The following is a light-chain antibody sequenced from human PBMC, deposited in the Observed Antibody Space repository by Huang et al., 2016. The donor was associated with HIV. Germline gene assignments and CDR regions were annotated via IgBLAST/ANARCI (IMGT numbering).Light chain of an antibody. V-gene: IGKV3D-15*01. J-gene: IGKJ1*01. CDR3: QHYNNWPPWT. Sequence: EIVMTQSPATLSVSPGERATLSCRASQGVSNNIAWDQQKPGQTPRRLIHGASTRANGIAAKFSGRGSGTDFTLTITSLQPEDSAVYYCQHYNNWPPWTFGPGTQVEI. CDR2: GAS. CDR1: QGVSNN.